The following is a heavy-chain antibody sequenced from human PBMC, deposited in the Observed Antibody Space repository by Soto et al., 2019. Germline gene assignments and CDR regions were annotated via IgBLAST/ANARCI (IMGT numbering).Heavy chain of an antibody. CDR2: ISPYNGNT. CDR1: GYSFTSYG. V-gene: IGHV1-18*01. Sequence: GASVKVSCKASGYSFTSYGMSWVRQAPGQGLEWVGWISPYNGNTYYAEKYQVRVTLTTDASTSTVYMELRGLRSDDTAMYYCARVAFDYYYYGMDVWGQGTTVTVSS. J-gene: IGHJ6*02. D-gene: IGHD3-10*01. CDR3: ARVAFDYYYYGMDV.